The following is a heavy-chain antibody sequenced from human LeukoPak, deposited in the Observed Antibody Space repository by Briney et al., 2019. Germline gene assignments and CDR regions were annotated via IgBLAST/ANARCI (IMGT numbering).Heavy chain of an antibody. CDR1: GFTFSNHW. Sequence: SLRLSCAASGFTFSNHWMTWVRQAPGKGLEWVAVISYDGSNKYYADSVKGRFTISRDNSKNTLYLQMNSLRAEDTAVYYCAKDGRAYYDSSGPTDYWGQGTLVTVSS. J-gene: IGHJ4*02. D-gene: IGHD3-22*01. CDR2: ISYDGSNK. V-gene: IGHV3-30*18. CDR3: AKDGRAYYDSSGPTDY.